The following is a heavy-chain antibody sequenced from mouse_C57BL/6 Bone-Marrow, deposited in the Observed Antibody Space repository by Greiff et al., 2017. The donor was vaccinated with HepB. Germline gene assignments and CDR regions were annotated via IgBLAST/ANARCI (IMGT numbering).Heavy chain of an antibody. D-gene: IGHD1-1*01. CDR1: GYTFTSYW. CDR3: ARYNFQYYGSSYYDY. Sequence: QVQLQQSGAELVKPGASVKMSCKASGYTFTSYWITWVKQRPGQGLEWIGDIYPGSGSTNYNEKFKSKATLTVDTSSSTAYMQLSSLTSEDSAVYYCARYNFQYYGSSYYDYWGQGTTLTVSS. J-gene: IGHJ2*01. CDR2: IYPGSGST. V-gene: IGHV1-55*01.